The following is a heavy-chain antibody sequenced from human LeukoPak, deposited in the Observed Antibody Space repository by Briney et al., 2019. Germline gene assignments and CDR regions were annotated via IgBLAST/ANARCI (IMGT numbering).Heavy chain of an antibody. Sequence: SETLPLTCTVSGGSISSYYWSWIRQPPGKGLEWIGYIYSSGSTNYNPSLKSRVTISADTSKNQFSLKLSSVTAADTAVYYCARGDYYYMDVWGKGTTVTVPS. CDR3: ARGDYYYMDV. CDR2: IYSSGST. J-gene: IGHJ6*03. V-gene: IGHV4-59*01. CDR1: GGSISSYY. D-gene: IGHD1-26*01.